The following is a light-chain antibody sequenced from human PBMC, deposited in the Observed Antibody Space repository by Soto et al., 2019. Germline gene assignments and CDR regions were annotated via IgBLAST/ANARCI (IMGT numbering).Light chain of an antibody. CDR2: GAS. CDR3: KQYNNWPIT. J-gene: IGKJ5*01. Sequence: EIVRKQCPASLSVYKGERAILSCRASQSGSRNLAWYQHKPGQAPRLLIYGASTRATGVPARFSGRGSGTEFTLTISSLQSEDFAVYYCKQYNNWPITFGQGTRLEI. CDR1: QSGSRN. V-gene: IGKV3-15*01.